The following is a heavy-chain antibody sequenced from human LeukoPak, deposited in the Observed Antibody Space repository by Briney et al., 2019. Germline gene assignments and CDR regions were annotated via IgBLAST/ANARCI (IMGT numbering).Heavy chain of an antibody. V-gene: IGHV1-18*04. Sequence: ASVKVSCKASGYTFISYGISWVRQAPGQGLEWMGWISAYNGNTNYAQKLQGRVTMTIDTSTSTAYMELRSLRSDDTAVYYCARAQFYYDTGGYFNYWGQGTLVTVSS. CDR3: ARAQFYYDTGGYFNY. CDR2: ISAYNGNT. D-gene: IGHD3-22*01. J-gene: IGHJ4*02. CDR1: GYTFISYG.